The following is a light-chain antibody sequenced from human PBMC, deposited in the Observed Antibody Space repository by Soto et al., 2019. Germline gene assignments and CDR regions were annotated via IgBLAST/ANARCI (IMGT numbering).Light chain of an antibody. CDR3: QQRSNWPPT. Sequence: ETVMTQPPATLSVSPGERATLSCRASQSVNSNLAWYQQKLGQAPRVLIYGASTRATGIPDRFSGSGSGTEFTLTISSLEPEDFAVYYCQQRSNWPPTFGQGTKVDIK. CDR2: GAS. V-gene: IGKV3-15*01. CDR1: QSVNSN. J-gene: IGKJ1*01.